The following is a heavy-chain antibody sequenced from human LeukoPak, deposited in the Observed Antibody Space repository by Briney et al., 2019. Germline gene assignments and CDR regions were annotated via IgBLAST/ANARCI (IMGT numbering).Heavy chain of an antibody. CDR3: ARDLLGYSYDAYYFDF. Sequence: GRSLRLSCAASGFTFSSLGMHWVRQAPGKGLEWVAVIWYDGSKKYHADSVKGRFTISRDNSKNTLYLQMNSLRAEDTAVYYCARDLLGYSYDAYYFDFWGQGTLVTVSS. CDR2: IWYDGSKK. D-gene: IGHD5-18*01. CDR1: GFTFSSLG. J-gene: IGHJ4*02. V-gene: IGHV3-33*01.